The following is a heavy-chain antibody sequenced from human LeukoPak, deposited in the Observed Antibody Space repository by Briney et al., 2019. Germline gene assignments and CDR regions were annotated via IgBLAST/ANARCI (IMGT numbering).Heavy chain of an antibody. Sequence: SEALSLTCTVSGGSISSSSYYWGWIRQPPGKGLEWIGSIYYSGGTYYNPSLKSRVTISVDTSKNQFSLKLSSVTAADTAVYYCARESTAPYDSSGYYNVWGQGTLVTVSS. CDR2: IYYSGGT. CDR3: ARESTAPYDSSGYYNV. D-gene: IGHD3-22*01. J-gene: IGHJ4*02. V-gene: IGHV4-39*02. CDR1: GGSISSSSYY.